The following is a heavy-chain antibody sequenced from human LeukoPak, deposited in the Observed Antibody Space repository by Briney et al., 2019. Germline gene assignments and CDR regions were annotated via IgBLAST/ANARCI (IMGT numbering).Heavy chain of an antibody. V-gene: IGHV1-8*02. CDR2: INPNSGNT. J-gene: IGHJ4*02. D-gene: IGHD6-19*01. Sequence: VASVKVSCKTSGYTFTDYYIHWVRQAPGQGLEWMGWINPNSGNTGYGQSFQGRITMTRDISIGTAYMELSNLTSEETAIYYCTRGSSGRRDNWGQGTLVTVSA. CDR1: GYTFTDYY. CDR3: TRGSSGRRDN.